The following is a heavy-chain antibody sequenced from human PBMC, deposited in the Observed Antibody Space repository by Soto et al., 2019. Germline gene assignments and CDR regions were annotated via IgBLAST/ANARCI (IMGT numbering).Heavy chain of an antibody. D-gene: IGHD3-10*01. CDR3: ARVWVTMVRGVGSWLDP. Sequence: QVQLQESGPGLVKPSQTLSLTCTVSGGSISSGGYYWSWIRQHPGKGLEWIGYIYYSGSTYYNPSLTRRVTISVDTSKTPFSLKLSSVTAADTAVYYCARVWVTMVRGVGSWLDPWGQGTLVTVSS. J-gene: IGHJ5*02. V-gene: IGHV4-31*03. CDR1: GGSISSGGYY. CDR2: IYYSGST.